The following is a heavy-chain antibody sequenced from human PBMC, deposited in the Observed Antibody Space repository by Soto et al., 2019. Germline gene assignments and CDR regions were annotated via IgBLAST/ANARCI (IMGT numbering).Heavy chain of an antibody. D-gene: IGHD3-10*01. Sequence: QVQLVESGGGEVQPGRSLRLSCAASGLTFSSYGMHWVRQAPGKGLEWVAVISYDGSKNYYADSVKGRFTISRDNSKNTLYLQMNSLRTEDTAVYYCARDSDPRMVREIIMDDFDYWGQGTLVTVSS. V-gene: IGHV3-30*03. J-gene: IGHJ4*02. CDR1: GLTFSSYG. CDR3: ARDSDPRMVREIIMDDFDY. CDR2: ISYDGSKN.